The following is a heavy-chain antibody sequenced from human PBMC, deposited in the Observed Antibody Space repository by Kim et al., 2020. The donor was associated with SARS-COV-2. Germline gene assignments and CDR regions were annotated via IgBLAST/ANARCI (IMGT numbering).Heavy chain of an antibody. J-gene: IGHJ4*02. V-gene: IGHV4-39*01. Sequence: STFYPPYPRCRPTISVDTAKNQFSLKLGSVTAADTAVYYCARRDYGGFDYWGQGTRVTVSS. D-gene: IGHD4-17*01. CDR2: ST. CDR3: ARRDYGGFDY.